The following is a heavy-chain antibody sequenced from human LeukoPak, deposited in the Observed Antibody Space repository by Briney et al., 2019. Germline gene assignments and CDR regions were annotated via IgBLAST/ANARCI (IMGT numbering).Heavy chain of an antibody. CDR1: GGSFSGYY. J-gene: IGHJ4*02. CDR2: INHSGST. V-gene: IGHV4-34*01. Sequence: PSETLSLTCAVYGGSFSGYYWSWIRQPPGKGLEWIGEINHSGSTNHNPSLKSRVTISVDTSKNQFSLKLSSVTAADTAVHYCARFDLGATKCLDYWGQGTLVTVSS. CDR3: ARFDLGATKCLDY. D-gene: IGHD1-26*01.